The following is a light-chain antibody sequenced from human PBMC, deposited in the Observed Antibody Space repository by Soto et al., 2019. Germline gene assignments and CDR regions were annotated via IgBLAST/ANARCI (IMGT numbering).Light chain of an antibody. CDR2: SNN. Sequence: QSVLTQPPSASGTPGQRVTISCSGSSSNIGSNNVNWYQQLPGTAPKLLIYSNNQRPSGVPDRFSGSKSGTSASLAISGLQSEDEGDDYCAAWDDSLNGVVFGGGTKLTVL. V-gene: IGLV1-44*01. J-gene: IGLJ2*01. CDR1: SSNIGSNN. CDR3: AAWDDSLNGVV.